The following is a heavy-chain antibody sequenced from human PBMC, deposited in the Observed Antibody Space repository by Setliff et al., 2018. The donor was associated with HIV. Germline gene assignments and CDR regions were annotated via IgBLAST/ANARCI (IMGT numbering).Heavy chain of an antibody. CDR2: ASPSGSS. CDR1: GGSLDSGNYY. CDR3: ARSNSGSGTGRGYYYHMDV. J-gene: IGHJ6*03. Sequence: SETLSLTCTISGGSLDSGNYYWSWIRQPAGKGLEWIGRASPSGSSNYSPSLKSRVSISIDTSKQFSLNVRSLTAADTAVYYCARSNSGSGTGRGYYYHMDVWGKGTTVTV. D-gene: IGHD3-9*01. V-gene: IGHV4-61*02.